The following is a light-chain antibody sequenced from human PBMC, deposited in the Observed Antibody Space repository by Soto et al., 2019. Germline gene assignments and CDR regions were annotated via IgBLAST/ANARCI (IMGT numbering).Light chain of an antibody. J-gene: IGLJ1*01. V-gene: IGLV2-14*01. CDR2: QVT. CDR3: SSYTDSSNYV. Sequence: QSVLTQPAPVSGSPGQSITISCTRTISALAIYNYVSWYQQQPGKAPKLMIYQVTNRPSGVSNRFSGSRSGNTASLTISGLQAEDKADYYCSSYTDSSNYVFGTGTKVTV. CDR1: ISALAIYNY.